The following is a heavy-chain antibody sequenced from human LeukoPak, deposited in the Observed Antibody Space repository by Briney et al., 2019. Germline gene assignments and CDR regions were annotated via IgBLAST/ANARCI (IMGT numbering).Heavy chain of an antibody. D-gene: IGHD3-3*01. V-gene: IGHV4-59*01. CDR2: IYYSGSTNYNPT. CDR3: ARRVATSGNFFDY. Sequence: SETLSLTCTVSGGPINNYYWSWIRQPPGKGLEWIGYIYYSGSTNYNPTNYNPSLKSRVTISVDTSNKQFSLKLSSVTAADTAVYYCARRVATSGNFFDYWGPGTLVTVS. CDR1: GGPINNYY. J-gene: IGHJ4*02.